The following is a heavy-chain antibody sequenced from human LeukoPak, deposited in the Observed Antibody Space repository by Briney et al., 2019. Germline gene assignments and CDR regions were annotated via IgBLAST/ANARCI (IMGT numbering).Heavy chain of an antibody. J-gene: IGHJ4*02. CDR2: ISSSSSTI. D-gene: IGHD3-22*01. Sequence: PGGSLRLSCAASGFTFSSYSMNWVRQAPGKGLEWVSYISSSSSTIYYADSVKGRFTISRDNAKNSLYLQMNSLRTEDTALYYCAKGKYYYDSSGCYFDYWGQGTLVTVSS. CDR3: AKGKYYYDSSGCYFDY. V-gene: IGHV3-48*01. CDR1: GFTFSSYS.